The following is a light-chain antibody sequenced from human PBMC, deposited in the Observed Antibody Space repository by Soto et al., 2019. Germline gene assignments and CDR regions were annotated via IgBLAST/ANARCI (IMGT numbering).Light chain of an antibody. CDR2: AAS. CDR1: QTISNSY. J-gene: IGKJ4*01. Sequence: EIVLTQSPGTLSLSPGERATLSCRASQTISNSYLAWYQHKSGQAPRLLISAASSRATGIPARFSGSGSGTEFTLTISSLQSEDFAVYYCQQYNNWPLTFGGGTKVDIK. CDR3: QQYNNWPLT. V-gene: IGKV3D-15*01.